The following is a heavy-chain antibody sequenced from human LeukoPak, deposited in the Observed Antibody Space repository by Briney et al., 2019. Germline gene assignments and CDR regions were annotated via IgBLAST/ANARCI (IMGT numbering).Heavy chain of an antibody. CDR1: GYTFTSYY. CDR3: AREFYYDFWSGYFNPKNWFDP. D-gene: IGHD3-3*01. J-gene: IGHJ5*02. CDR2: INPSGGST. V-gene: IGHV1-46*01. Sequence: ASVKVSCKASGYTFTSYYMHWVRQTPGHGLEWMGIINPSGGSTSYAQKFQGRVTMTRDTSTSTVYMELSSLRSEDTAMYYCAREFYYDFWSGYFNPKNWFDPWGQGTLVTVSS.